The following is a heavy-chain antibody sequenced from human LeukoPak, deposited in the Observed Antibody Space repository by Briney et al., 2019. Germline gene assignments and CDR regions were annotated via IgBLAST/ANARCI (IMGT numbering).Heavy chain of an antibody. D-gene: IGHD1-7*01. J-gene: IGHJ5*02. CDR2: IIPIFGTA. Sequence: PVKVSCKASGGTFSSYAISWVRQAPGQGLEWMGGIIPIFGTANYAQKFQGRVTITTDESTSTAYMELSSLRSEDTAVYYCARRTGTTLNNWFDPWGQGTLVTVSS. CDR1: GGTFSSYA. V-gene: IGHV1-69*05. CDR3: ARRTGTTLNNWFDP.